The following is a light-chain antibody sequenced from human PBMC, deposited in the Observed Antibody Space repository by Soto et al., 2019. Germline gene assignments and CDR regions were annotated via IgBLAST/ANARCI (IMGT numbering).Light chain of an antibody. CDR3: CSYAGSPRYV. V-gene: IGLV2-11*01. Sequence: QSALTQPRSVSGSPGQEVTISCTGSSSDVGGYHYVSWYQQQSGKAPNVMIYDVSERPSGVPDGFSGCKSGNTASLTISGLQAEEAADYYCCSYAGSPRYVLGTGTKVTVL. J-gene: IGLJ1*01. CDR1: SSDVGGYHY. CDR2: DVS.